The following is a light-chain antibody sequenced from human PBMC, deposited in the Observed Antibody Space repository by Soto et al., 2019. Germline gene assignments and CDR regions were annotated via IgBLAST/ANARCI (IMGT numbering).Light chain of an antibody. CDR1: SSDVGGYNY. V-gene: IGLV2-14*01. J-gene: IGLJ3*02. CDR2: AVR. Sequence: QSALTQPASVAGFPGQWITISCTGNSSDVGGYNYVSWYQQHPGKAPKLMLYAVRNRHSGVSNRFSGSKSGNTASLTISGLQAEEEADYYCSSYTSSSTWVFGGGTKLTAL. CDR3: SSYTSSSTWV.